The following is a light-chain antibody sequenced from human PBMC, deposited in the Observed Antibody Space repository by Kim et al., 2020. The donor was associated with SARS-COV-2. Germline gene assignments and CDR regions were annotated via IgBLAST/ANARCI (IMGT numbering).Light chain of an antibody. CDR2: DVY. J-gene: IGLJ3*02. CDR3: SSYTTSSTWV. CDR1: SSDIGGYKY. V-gene: IGLV2-14*03. Sequence: GQSITISCTGSSSDIGGYKYVSWYQQYPGKAPRIIIHDVYDRPSGVSIRFSGSKSGNTASLTISGLQAEDEADYYCSSYTTSSTWVFGGGTQLTVL.